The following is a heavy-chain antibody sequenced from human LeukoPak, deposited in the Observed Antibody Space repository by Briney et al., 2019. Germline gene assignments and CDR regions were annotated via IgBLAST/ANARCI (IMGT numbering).Heavy chain of an antibody. CDR3: AKSSSAWVEIDY. D-gene: IGHD6-19*01. V-gene: IGHV3-64D*06. CDR1: GFIFNSYA. J-gene: IGHJ4*02. CDR2: ISTNGDYT. Sequence: GGSLRLSCSASGFIFNSYAMHWVRQAPGQGLEHVSAISTNGDYTYYTHSVKGRFTISRDNSKNTLYLQMNSLRAEDTAVYYCAKSSSAWVEIDYWGQGTLVTVSS.